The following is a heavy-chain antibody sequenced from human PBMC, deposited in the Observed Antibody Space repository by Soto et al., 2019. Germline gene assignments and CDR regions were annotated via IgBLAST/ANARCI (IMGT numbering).Heavy chain of an antibody. V-gene: IGHV4-39*01. D-gene: IGHD2-2*01. CDR3: ERLAGYCRITGCHGDYAMDV. CDR1: GGSINSRRYS. Sequence: QLQLQESGPGLLKPSETLSLTCSVSGGSINSRRYSWGWIRQPPGKGRECVGTFYNNENTNYNPSPKSRVAISVDTSQTQFSLSLTSVTAADTAVYYCERLAGYCRITGCHGDYAMDVWGQGTTVTVSS. CDR2: FYNNENT. J-gene: IGHJ6*02.